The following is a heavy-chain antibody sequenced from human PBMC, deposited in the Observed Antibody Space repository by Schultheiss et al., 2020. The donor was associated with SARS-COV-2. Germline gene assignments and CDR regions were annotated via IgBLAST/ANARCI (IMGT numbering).Heavy chain of an antibody. Sequence: SETLSLTCAVSGGSISSGGYSWSWIRQPPGKGLEWIGYIYHSGSTYYNPSLKSRVTISVDRSKNQFSLKLSSVTAADTAVYYCARAHGMDVWGQGTLVTVSS. V-gene: IGHV4-30-2*01. CDR3: ARAHGMDV. J-gene: IGHJ6*02. CDR1: GGSISSGGYS. CDR2: IYHSGST.